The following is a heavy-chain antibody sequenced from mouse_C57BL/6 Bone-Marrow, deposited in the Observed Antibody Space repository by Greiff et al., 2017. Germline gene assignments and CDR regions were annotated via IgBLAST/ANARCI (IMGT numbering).Heavy chain of an antibody. D-gene: IGHD2-5*01. V-gene: IGHV1-69*01. J-gene: IGHJ2*01. CDR3: ASAGPYYSNPDY. CDR1: GYTFTSYW. CDR2: IDPSDSYT. Sequence: QVQLQQPGAELVMPGASVKLSCKASGYTFTSYWMHWVKQRPGQGLEWIGEIDPSDSYTNYNQKFKGKSTLTVDKSSSTAYMQLSSLTSEDSAVYCCASAGPYYSNPDYWGQGTTLTVSS.